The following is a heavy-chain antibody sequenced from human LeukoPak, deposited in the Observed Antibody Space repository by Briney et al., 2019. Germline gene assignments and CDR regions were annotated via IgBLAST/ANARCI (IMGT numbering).Heavy chain of an antibody. Sequence: GGSLRLSCAASGFNFNDYAMHWVRQVPGKGLEWVSSINWKSDKILYADSVRGRFTISRDNAKSSLYLQMNSLRPEDTAFYYCATDLSHNDILTGYPSFYFDSWGQGTLVTVSS. CDR3: ATDLSHNDILTGYPSFYFDS. CDR1: GFNFNDYA. J-gene: IGHJ4*02. V-gene: IGHV3-9*01. D-gene: IGHD3-9*01. CDR2: INWKSDKI.